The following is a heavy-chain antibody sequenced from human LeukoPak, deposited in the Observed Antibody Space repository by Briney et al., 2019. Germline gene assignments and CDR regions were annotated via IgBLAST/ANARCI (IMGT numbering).Heavy chain of an antibody. V-gene: IGHV3-30*02. Sequence: PGGSLRLSCAASGFTFRSHGMHWVRQAPGKGLEWVAFIRYDGSNKYYADSVKGRFTISRDNSKDTLYLQMSSLRGEDTAVYYCVEGAGATDYYYYMDVWGKGTTVTVSS. CDR2: IRYDGSNK. CDR1: GFTFRSHG. CDR3: VEGAGATDYYYYMDV. J-gene: IGHJ6*03. D-gene: IGHD1-14*01.